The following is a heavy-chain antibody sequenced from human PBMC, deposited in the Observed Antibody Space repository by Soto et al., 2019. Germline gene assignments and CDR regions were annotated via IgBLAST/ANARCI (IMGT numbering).Heavy chain of an antibody. CDR2: LSHSGDNT. J-gene: IGHJ5*02. CDR1: GFTFTTYA. CDR3: AKEGMIRGALNGFDP. Sequence: EVQLLESGGGLVQPGGSLRLSCAASGFTFTTYAMSWVRQAPGKGLEWVSTLSHSGDNTYYADSVKGRFTVSRDNSKNTVYLQMNSLRAEDTGVYYCAKEGMIRGALNGFDPWGRGTLVTVSS. V-gene: IGHV3-23*01. D-gene: IGHD3-10*01.